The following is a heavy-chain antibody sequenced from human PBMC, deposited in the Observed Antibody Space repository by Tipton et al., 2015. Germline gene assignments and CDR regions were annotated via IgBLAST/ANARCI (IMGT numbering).Heavy chain of an antibody. Sequence: GLVKPSETLSLTCDVSGYSISSGYYWGWIRQPPGKGLEWIGSIYHTGSTYYNPSLKSRVTISVDTSKSQFSLRLSSVTAADTAVYYCARGLLLWFGMTDYWGQGILVTVSS. CDR3: ARGLLLWFGMTDY. CDR1: GYSISSGYY. J-gene: IGHJ4*02. V-gene: IGHV4-38-2*01. CDR2: IYHTGST. D-gene: IGHD3-10*01.